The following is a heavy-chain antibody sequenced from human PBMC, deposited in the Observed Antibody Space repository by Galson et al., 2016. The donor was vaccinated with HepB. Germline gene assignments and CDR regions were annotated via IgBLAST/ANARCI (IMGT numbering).Heavy chain of an antibody. CDR1: EFIFSMSS. CDR2: INADGSWR. Sequence: SLRLSCAASEFIFSMSSMNWVRRAPGKGLEWVADINADGSWRAYMDSVKGRFTISRDNVNNLLYLQMNGLRVEDTALYFCARDPAFGALDYWGQGALVTVSS. CDR3: ARDPAFGALDY. V-gene: IGHV3-7*01. J-gene: IGHJ4*02. D-gene: IGHD3-10*01.